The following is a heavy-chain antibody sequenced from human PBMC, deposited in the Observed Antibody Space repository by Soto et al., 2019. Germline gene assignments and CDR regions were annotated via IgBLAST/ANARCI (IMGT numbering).Heavy chain of an antibody. CDR1: CGSICRYY. CDR3: ARDLWGYCGTDCYPLDV. V-gene: IGHV4-59*01. J-gene: IGHJ6*02. Sequence: SETLSLTCTVSCGSICRYYWSWIRQPPGKGLQWIGYMYNTGSTVYNPSFKSRVTISVDTSKNQFSLKLNSVTAADTAVYYCARDLWGYCGTDCYPLDVWGQGTTVTVS. CDR2: MYNTGST. D-gene: IGHD2-21*02.